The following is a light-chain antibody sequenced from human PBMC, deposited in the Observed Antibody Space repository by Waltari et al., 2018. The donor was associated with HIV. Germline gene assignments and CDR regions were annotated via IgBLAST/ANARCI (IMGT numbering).Light chain of an antibody. CDR2: WAS. V-gene: IGKV4-1*01. J-gene: IGKJ4*01. CDR3: QQYYTAPLT. Sequence: DIVMTQSPDSLAVSLGERATINCKSSRSVLSSSNNKNSLAWYQQKPGQPPKLLIYWASTRESGIPDRFSGSGSGTDFTLTISSLQAEDVAVYYCQQYYTAPLTFGGGTKVEIK. CDR1: RSVLSSSNNKNS.